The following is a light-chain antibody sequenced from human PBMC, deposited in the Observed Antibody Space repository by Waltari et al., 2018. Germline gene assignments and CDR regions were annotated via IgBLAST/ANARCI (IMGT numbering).Light chain of an antibody. CDR3: QQSYRVPYT. J-gene: IGKJ2*01. Sequence: DIQMTQSPSSLSASVGDRVTITCRASQSINNYLNWYQQKPVQAPKLLIYAASSLQTGVPSRFSGSGSGTDFTLTISSLQPEDFASYSCQQSYRVPYTFGRGTKVEIK. V-gene: IGKV1-39*01. CDR2: AAS. CDR1: QSINNY.